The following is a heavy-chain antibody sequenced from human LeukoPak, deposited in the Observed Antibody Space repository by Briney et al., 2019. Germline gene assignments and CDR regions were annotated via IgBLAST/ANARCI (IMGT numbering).Heavy chain of an antibody. CDR2: ISYDGSNK. D-gene: IGHD6-19*01. CDR3: AKDLGIAVAVNTDY. J-gene: IGHJ4*02. V-gene: IGHV3-30*18. CDR1: GFTFSSYG. Sequence: PGGSLRLSCAASGFTFSSYGMHWVRQAPGKGLEWVAVISYDGSNKYYADSVKGRFTISRDNSKNTLYLQMNSLRAEDTAVYYCAKDLGIAVAVNTDYWGQGTLVTVSS.